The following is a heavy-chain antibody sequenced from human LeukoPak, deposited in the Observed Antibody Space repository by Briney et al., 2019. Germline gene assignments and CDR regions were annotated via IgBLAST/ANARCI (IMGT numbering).Heavy chain of an antibody. J-gene: IGHJ1*01. CDR3: ARVVQH. CDR1: GYSISSGYY. CDR2: IYHSGST. Sequence: PSGTLSLTCTVSGYSISSGYYWGWIRQPPGKGLEWIGSIYHSGSTYYNPSLKSRVTISVDTSKNQFSLKLSSVTAADTAVYYCARVVQHWGQGTLVTVSS. V-gene: IGHV4-38-2*02.